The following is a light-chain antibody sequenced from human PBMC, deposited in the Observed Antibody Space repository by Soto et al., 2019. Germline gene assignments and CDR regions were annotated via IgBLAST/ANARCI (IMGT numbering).Light chain of an antibody. Sequence: EIVLTQSPATLSLSPGERATLSCRASQSVSSYLAWYQQTPGQAPRLLIYGASNRATGIPDRFSGSGSGTDFTLTISRLEPEDFAVFYCQHYGRSPMFGQGTKVDIK. V-gene: IGKV3-20*01. CDR3: QHYGRSPM. CDR1: QSVSSY. J-gene: IGKJ1*01. CDR2: GAS.